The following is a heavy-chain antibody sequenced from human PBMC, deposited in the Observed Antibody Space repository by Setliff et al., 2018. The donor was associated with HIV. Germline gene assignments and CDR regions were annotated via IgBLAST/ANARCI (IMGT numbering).Heavy chain of an antibody. CDR3: TRDYRTSNWFDP. D-gene: IGHD3-16*02. CDR1: GFTFDDYG. CDR2: IDGNGDIR. Sequence: SLRLSCAASGFTFDDYGMNWVRQVPGKGLEWVSGIDGNGDIRGYADSVRGRFTISRDTAKTSLYLEMSSLRVEDTALYYCTRDYRTSNWFDPWGHGTLVTVSS. V-gene: IGHV3-20*04. J-gene: IGHJ5*02.